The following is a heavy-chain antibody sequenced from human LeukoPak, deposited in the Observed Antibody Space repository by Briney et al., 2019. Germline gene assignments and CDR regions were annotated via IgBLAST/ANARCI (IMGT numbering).Heavy chain of an antibody. CDR3: ARGLLTMVRGVIPYY. CDR1: GYTFTSYD. CDR2: MNPNSGNT. V-gene: IGHV1-8*01. Sequence: ASVKVSCKASGYTFTSYDINWVRQATGQGLEWMGWMNPNSGNTGYAQKFQGRVTVTRNTSISTAYMELSSLRSEDTAVYYCARGLLTMVRGVIPYYWGQGTLVTVSS. J-gene: IGHJ4*02. D-gene: IGHD3-10*01.